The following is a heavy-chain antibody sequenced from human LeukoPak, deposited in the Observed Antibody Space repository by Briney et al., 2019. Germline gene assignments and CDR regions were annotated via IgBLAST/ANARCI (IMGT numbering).Heavy chain of an antibody. CDR1: GGSVSTGGYY. D-gene: IGHD2-15*01. V-gene: IGHV4-31*02. J-gene: IGHJ4*02. CDR3: ARWGSGRRFDY. Sequence: SQTLSLTCTVSGGSVSTGGYYWSWIPQHPGKGPEWIGYIYYSGSTYYNPSLKSRVTISVDTSKNQFSLKLSSVTAADTAVYYCARWGSGRRFDYWGQGTLVTVSS. CDR2: IYYSGST.